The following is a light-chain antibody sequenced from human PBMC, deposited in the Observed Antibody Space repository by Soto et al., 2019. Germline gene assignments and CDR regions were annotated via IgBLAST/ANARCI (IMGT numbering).Light chain of an antibody. CDR1: QSISSY. CDR3: IQSYQPTFT. V-gene: IGKV1-39*01. Sequence: DIQMTQSPSSLSASVGDRVTITCRASQSISSYLNWYQQKPGKAPKLLIYAASSLQSGVPSRFSGSGSGTDFTLTISSLQPEDFSTYYFIQSYQPTFTFGQGTRLEI. J-gene: IGKJ5*01. CDR2: AAS.